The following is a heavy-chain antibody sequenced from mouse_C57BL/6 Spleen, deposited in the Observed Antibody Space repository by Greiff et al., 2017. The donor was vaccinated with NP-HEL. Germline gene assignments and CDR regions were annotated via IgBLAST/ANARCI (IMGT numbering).Heavy chain of an antibody. Sequence: QVQLKESGAELVRPGASVTLSCKASGYTFTDYEMHWVKQTPVHGLEWIGAIDPETGGTAYNQKFKGKAILTADKSSSTAYMELRSLTSEDSAVYYCTQTAQAPYAMDYWGQGTSVTVSS. CDR3: TQTAQAPYAMDY. CDR1: GYTFTDYE. CDR2: IDPETGGT. V-gene: IGHV1-15*01. J-gene: IGHJ4*01. D-gene: IGHD3-2*02.